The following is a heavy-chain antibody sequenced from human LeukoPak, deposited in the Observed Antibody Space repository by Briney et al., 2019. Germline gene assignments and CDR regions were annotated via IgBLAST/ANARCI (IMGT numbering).Heavy chain of an antibody. Sequence: GGSLRLSCAASGFTVSSNYMSWVRQAPGKGLEWVANIKPDGSEKYYVDPVKGRFTISRDNAKNSLYLQMTSLRAEDTAVYYCARGSGDYSGQGTLVTVSS. V-gene: IGHV3-7*04. CDR2: IKPDGSEK. J-gene: IGHJ4*02. CDR3: ARGSGDY. CDR1: GFTVSSNY.